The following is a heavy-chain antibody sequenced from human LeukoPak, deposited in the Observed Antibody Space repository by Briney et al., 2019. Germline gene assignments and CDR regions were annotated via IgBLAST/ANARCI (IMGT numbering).Heavy chain of an antibody. CDR1: GFTFSSYW. CDR3: ARGSGSGGRDWFVP. J-gene: IGHJ5*02. Sequence: GGSLRLSCAASGFTFSSYWMSWVRQAPGKGLEWVANIKKDGSEKYYVDSVKGRFTVSRDNAKNLVFLQMNSLRVEDTAVYYCARGSGSGGRDWFVPWGQGTLVTVSS. V-gene: IGHV3-7*03. CDR2: IKKDGSEK. D-gene: IGHD1-26*01.